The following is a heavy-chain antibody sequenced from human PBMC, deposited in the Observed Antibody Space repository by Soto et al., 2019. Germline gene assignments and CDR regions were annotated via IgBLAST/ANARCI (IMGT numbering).Heavy chain of an antibody. J-gene: IGHJ4*02. V-gene: IGHV3-23*01. D-gene: IGHD6-6*01. CDR2: ISANGGST. Sequence: EVELLESGGGLVQPGGSLRLSCVTSGFIFDDYAMSWVRQAPGKGLEWVSGISANGGSTYHADSVKGRFTISRDNSRNKLYLQMNSLRADDTALYYCAKSPGRSRSRPSDSWGQGTLVTVSS. CDR3: AKSPGRSRSRPSDS. CDR1: GFIFDDYA.